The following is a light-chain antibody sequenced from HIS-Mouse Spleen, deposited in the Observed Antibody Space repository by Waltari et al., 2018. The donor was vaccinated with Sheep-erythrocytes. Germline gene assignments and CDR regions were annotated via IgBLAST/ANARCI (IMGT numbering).Light chain of an antibody. CDR1: NIGIKS. CDR2: GDS. V-gene: IGLV3-21*04. CDR3: QVWIV. J-gene: IGLJ2*01. Sequence: SYVLTHPPSVTVAPGKTARITCGGNNIGIKSVHWYQQKPGQAPVLVIYGDSDRPTGIPERFSGSNSGNTATLTISRVEAGDEADYYCQVWIVFGVGTKLTVL.